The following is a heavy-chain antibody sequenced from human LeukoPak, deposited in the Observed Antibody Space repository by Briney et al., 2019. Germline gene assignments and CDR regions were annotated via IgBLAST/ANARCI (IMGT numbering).Heavy chain of an antibody. J-gene: IGHJ4*02. CDR2: SSSSDDGK. D-gene: IGHD3-9*01. V-gene: IGHV3-23*01. CDR1: GLSLNNYA. Sequence: PGGSLRLSCTASGLSLNNYAMSWVRQVPGKGLEWVSASSSSDDGKWYAESVRGRFTISRDNAKNTLYLQMNSLRAEDTAVYYCARGADSGYSSDNWGQGTLVSVSS. CDR3: ARGADSGYSSDN.